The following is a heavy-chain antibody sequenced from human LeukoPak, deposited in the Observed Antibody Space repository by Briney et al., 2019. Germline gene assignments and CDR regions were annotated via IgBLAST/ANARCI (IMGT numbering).Heavy chain of an antibody. CDR3: ARVEVRFIITGRNWFDP. D-gene: IGHD3-10*01. CDR1: GYTFTGYY. V-gene: IGHV1-2*02. J-gene: IGHJ5*02. Sequence: GASVKVSCKASGYTFTGYYMHWVRQAPGQGLEWMGWINPNSGGTNYAQKFQGRVTMTRNTSISTAYMELSSLRSEDTAVYYCARVEVRFIITGRNWFDPWGQGTLVTVSS. CDR2: INPNSGGT.